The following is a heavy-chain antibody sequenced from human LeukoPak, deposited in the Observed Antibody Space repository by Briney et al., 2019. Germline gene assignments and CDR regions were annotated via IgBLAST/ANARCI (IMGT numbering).Heavy chain of an antibody. D-gene: IGHD6-19*01. Sequence: SETLSLTCTVSGGSVSSYYWSWIRQPPGKGLEWIGYIYYSGSTNYNPSLKSRVTISVDTSKNQFSLKLSSVTAADTAMYYCARVIAVAGGVPPRYFDYWGQGTLVTVSS. J-gene: IGHJ4*02. CDR3: ARVIAVAGGVPPRYFDY. CDR1: GGSVSSYY. V-gene: IGHV4-59*02. CDR2: IYYSGST.